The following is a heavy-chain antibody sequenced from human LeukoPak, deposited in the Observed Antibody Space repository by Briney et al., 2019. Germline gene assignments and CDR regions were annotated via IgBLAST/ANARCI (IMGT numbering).Heavy chain of an antibody. V-gene: IGHV1-69*04. CDR2: IIPILGIA. CDR1: GGTFSSYA. D-gene: IGHD6-13*01. Sequence: GASVKVSCKASGGTFSSYAISWVRQAPGQGLEWMGRIIPILGIATYAQKFQGRVTITADKSTSTAYMELSSLRSEDTAVYYCARVIAAAAEYNWFDPWGQGTLVTVSS. CDR3: ARVIAAAAEYNWFDP. J-gene: IGHJ5*02.